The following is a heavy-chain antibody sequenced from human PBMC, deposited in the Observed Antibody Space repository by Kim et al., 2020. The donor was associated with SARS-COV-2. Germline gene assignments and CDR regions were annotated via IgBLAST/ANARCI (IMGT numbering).Heavy chain of an antibody. CDR1: GNTFTSYD. Sequence: ASVKVSCKASGNTFTSYDLNWVRQATGQGLEWMGWMNPNIGNAGYAQKFQGRVTMTMDPSITTAYMELSSLRSEDTAVYYCARGVRTISNYDYWGQGTLVTVSS. J-gene: IGHJ4*02. CDR2: MNPNIGNA. CDR3: ARGVRTISNYDY. D-gene: IGHD3-9*01. V-gene: IGHV1-8*01.